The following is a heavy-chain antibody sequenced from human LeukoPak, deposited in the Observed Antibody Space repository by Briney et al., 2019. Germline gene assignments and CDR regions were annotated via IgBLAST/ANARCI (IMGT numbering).Heavy chain of an antibody. Sequence: GESLQISCKGSGYSFTSYWIGWVRQMPGKGLEWMGIIYPGDSDTRYSPSLQGQVTISADKSISTAYLQWSSLKASDTAMYYCARLIGYCSSTSCYGYFQHWGQGTLVTVSS. J-gene: IGHJ1*01. CDR1: GYSFTSYW. CDR2: IYPGDSDT. CDR3: ARLIGYCSSTSCYGYFQH. D-gene: IGHD2-2*01. V-gene: IGHV5-51*01.